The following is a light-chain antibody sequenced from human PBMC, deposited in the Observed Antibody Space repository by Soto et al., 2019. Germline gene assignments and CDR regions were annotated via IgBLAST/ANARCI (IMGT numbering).Light chain of an antibody. V-gene: IGLV1-47*01. J-gene: IGLJ1*01. Sequence: QSVLTQPPSASGTPGQRVTISCSGSSSNIGNNYLYWYQQLPGMAPKLLVYKNNQRPSGVPERFSGSKSGTSASLAISGLRAEDEADYYCETWDDSLSGYVFATGTKLTVL. CDR2: KNN. CDR3: ETWDDSLSGYV. CDR1: SSNIGNNY.